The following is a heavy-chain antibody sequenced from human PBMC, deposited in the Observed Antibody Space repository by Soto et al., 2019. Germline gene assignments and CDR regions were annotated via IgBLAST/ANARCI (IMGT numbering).Heavy chain of an antibody. CDR3: ARKRRGTYSSSPFDY. V-gene: IGHV4-34*01. J-gene: IGHJ4*02. CDR2: VNHSGSA. D-gene: IGHD6-6*01. CDR1: GGSFNVYY. Sequence: SETLSLTCAVYGGSFNVYYWSWIRQPPGKGLEWIGEVNHSGSASYSPSLKSRATISVETSKNQFSLKLSSVTAADTAVYYCARKRRGTYSSSPFDYWGQGTLVTVS.